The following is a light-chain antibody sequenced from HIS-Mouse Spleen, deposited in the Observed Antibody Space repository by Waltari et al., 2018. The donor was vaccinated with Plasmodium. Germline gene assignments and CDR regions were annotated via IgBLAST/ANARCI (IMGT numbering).Light chain of an antibody. V-gene: IGLV5-45*02. CDR3: MIWHSSAWV. J-gene: IGLJ3*02. CDR2: YKSDSDK. CDR1: SGINVGTYR. Sequence: QAVLTQPSSLSASPRWASASLTCTLSSGINVGTYRIYWYQQKPGSPPQDPLRYKSDSDKQQGSGVPSRFSGSKDASANAGILLISGLQSEDEADYYCMIWHSSAWVFGGGTKLTVL.